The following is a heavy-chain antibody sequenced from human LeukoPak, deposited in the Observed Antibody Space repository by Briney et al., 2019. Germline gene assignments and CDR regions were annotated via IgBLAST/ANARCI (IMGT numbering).Heavy chain of an antibody. CDR3: ARAGRIAAPDY. J-gene: IGHJ4*02. CDR2: IYYSGST. V-gene: IGHV4-31*03. D-gene: IGHD6-6*01. Sequence: PSETLSLTCTVSGGSISSGGYYWSWIRQHPGKGLEWIGYIYYSGSTYYNPSLKSRVTISVDTSKNQFSLKPSSVTAADTAVYYCARAGRIAAPDYWGQGTLVTVSS. CDR1: GGSISSGGYY.